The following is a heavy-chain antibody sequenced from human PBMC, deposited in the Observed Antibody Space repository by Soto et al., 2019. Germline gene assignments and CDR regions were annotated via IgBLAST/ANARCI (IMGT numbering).Heavy chain of an antibody. D-gene: IGHD2-21*02. CDR3: ARGCGGDCYSGLDDAFDI. CDR2: IIPIFGTA. Sequence: SVKVSCKASGGTFSSYAISWVRQAPGQGLEWMGGIIPIFGTANYAQKFQGRVTITADESTSTAYMELSSLRSEDTAVYYCARGCGGDCYSGLDDAFDIWGQGTMVTV. V-gene: IGHV1-69*13. J-gene: IGHJ3*02. CDR1: GGTFSSYA.